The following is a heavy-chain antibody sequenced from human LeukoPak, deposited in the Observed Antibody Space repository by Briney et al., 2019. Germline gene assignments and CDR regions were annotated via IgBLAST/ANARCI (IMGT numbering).Heavy chain of an antibody. CDR3: AELGITMIGGV. J-gene: IGHJ6*04. CDR1: EFPFSSYG. V-gene: IGHV3-30*02. CDR2: IRYDGSTK. D-gene: IGHD3-10*02. Sequence: GGSLRLSCVASEFPFSSYGMHWVRQAPGKGLEWVAFIRYDGSTKYYTNSVKGRFTISRDNAKNSLYLQMSSLRAEDTAVYYCAELGITMIGGVWGKGTTVTISS.